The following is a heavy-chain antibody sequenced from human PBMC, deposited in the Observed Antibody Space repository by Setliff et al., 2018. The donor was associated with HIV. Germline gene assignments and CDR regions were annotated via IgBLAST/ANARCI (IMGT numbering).Heavy chain of an antibody. CDR2: IHHSGST. J-gene: IGHJ4*02. V-gene: IGHV4-31*03. D-gene: IGHD3-16*02. CDR1: GGSISDSYFH. CDR3: ASGRVRQSRKFGGVIGLPPFDY. Sequence: PSETLSLTCTVSGGSISDSYFHWSWIRQHPGKALEWIGYIHHSGSTFYNPSLKSRLIMSVDTSKSQFSLRLSSVTAADTAVYYCASGRVRQSRKFGGVIGLPPFDYWAREPWSPSPQ.